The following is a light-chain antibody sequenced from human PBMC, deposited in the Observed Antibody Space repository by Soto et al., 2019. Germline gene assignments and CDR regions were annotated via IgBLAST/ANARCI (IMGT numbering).Light chain of an antibody. CDR2: DAS. CDR3: QQYDKIPYT. J-gene: IGKJ2*01. Sequence: DIQMTQSPSSLSASVGDRVTITCQASQDITNFLAWFQQRPGTAPKLLISDASNLEIGVPSRFSGSGSGRHFTFTITSLQPEDIATYYCQQYDKIPYTFGPGTKVDIK. V-gene: IGKV1-33*01. CDR1: QDITNF.